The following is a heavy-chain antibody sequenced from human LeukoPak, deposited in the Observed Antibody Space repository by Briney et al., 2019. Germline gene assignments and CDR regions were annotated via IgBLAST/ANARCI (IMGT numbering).Heavy chain of an antibody. CDR2: IYYSGST. J-gene: IGHJ5*02. Sequence: SETLSLTCTVSGGSISRSNHYWGWIRQPPGKGLEWIGNIYYSGSTYYNPSLRSRVTISVDTSKNQFSLKLNSVTAADTAVYYCARSHWGPYGSRIANWFDPWGQGTLVTVSS. CDR3: ARSHWGPYGSRIANWFDP. CDR1: GGSISRSNHY. D-gene: IGHD6-13*01. V-gene: IGHV4-39*07.